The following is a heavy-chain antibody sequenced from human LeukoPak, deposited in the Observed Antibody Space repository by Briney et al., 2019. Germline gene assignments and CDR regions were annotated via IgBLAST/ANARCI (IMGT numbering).Heavy chain of an antibody. CDR1: GFIFTNYF. CDR3: ATDRGWRTSGYYLYYFEY. V-gene: IGHV3-7*01. Sequence: GGSLRLSCAASGFIFTNYFMSWVRQAPGKGLEWVASIKHDGSEKCYVDSVRGRFTISRDNTMNSLYLQMSSLRAEDTAVYYCATDRGWRTSGYYLYYFEYWGQGTLVTFSS. J-gene: IGHJ4*02. D-gene: IGHD3-3*01. CDR2: IKHDGSEK.